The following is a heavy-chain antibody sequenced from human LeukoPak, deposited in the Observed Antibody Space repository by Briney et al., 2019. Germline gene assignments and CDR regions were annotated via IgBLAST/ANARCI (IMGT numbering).Heavy chain of an antibody. D-gene: IGHD3-3*01. Sequence: PGGSLRLSCAASGFTFSSYSMNWVRQAPGKGLEWVSSISSSSSYIYYADSVKVRFTISRDNAKNSLYLQMNSLRAEDTAVYYCATCPIRFLEWDPYYYYYMDVWGKGTTVTVSS. CDR2: ISSSSSYI. CDR3: ATCPIRFLEWDPYYYYYMDV. J-gene: IGHJ6*03. CDR1: GFTFSSYS. V-gene: IGHV3-21*01.